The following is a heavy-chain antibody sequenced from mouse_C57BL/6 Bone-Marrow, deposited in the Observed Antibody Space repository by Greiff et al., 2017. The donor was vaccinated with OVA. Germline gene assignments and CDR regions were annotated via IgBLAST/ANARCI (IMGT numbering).Heavy chain of an antibody. Sequence: QVQLQQPGAELVRPGTSVKLSCKASGYTFTSYWMHWVKQRPGQGLEWIGVIDPSDSYTNYNQKFKGKATLTVDTSSSTAYMQLSSLTSEDSAVYYCASSFLRSNWYFDVWGTGTTVTVSS. V-gene: IGHV1-59*01. J-gene: IGHJ1*03. CDR1: GYTFTSYW. D-gene: IGHD1-1*01. CDR2: IDPSDSYT. CDR3: ASSFLRSNWYFDV.